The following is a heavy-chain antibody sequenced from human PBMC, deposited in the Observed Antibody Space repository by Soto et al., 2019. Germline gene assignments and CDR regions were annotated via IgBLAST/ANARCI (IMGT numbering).Heavy chain of an antibody. CDR3: ANQAVAGTCRWELLTWACNPFDY. CDR2: ISGSGGST. V-gene: IGHV3-23*01. CDR1: RYLFRRCA. J-gene: IGHJ4*02. D-gene: IGHD6-19*01. Sequence: GSERLPCAASRYLFRRCAVLGARGARGGGVVGVSFISGSGGSTYYADSVKGRFTISRDNSKNTLYLQMNSLRAEDTAVYYCANQAVAGTCRWELLTWACNPFDYWGQGTLVTVSS.